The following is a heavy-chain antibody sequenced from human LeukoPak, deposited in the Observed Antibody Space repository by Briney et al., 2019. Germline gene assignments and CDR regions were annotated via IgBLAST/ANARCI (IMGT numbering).Heavy chain of an antibody. J-gene: IGHJ4*02. CDR2: IYYSGST. CDR1: GGSISSSSYY. V-gene: IGHV4-39*01. CDR3: ARHPRLLWFGLFDY. Sequence: KPSETLSLTCTVSGGSISSSSYYWGWIRQPPGKGLEWIVSIYYSGSTYYNPSLKSRVTISVDTSKNQFSLKLSSVTAADTAVYYCARHPRLLWFGLFDYWGQGTLVTVFS. D-gene: IGHD3-10*01.